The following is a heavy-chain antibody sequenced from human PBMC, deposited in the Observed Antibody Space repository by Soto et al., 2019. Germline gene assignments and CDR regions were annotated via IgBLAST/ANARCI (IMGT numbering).Heavy chain of an antibody. D-gene: IGHD1-7*01. CDR2: IDPSDSYT. CDR1: GYSFTSDW. V-gene: IGHV5-10-1*01. J-gene: IGHJ3*02. CDR3: ARHKEWARLELPRAFDI. Sequence: LGESQKISCNGSGYSFTSDWISWGRQMPWKGLEWMGRIDPSDSYTNYSPSFQGHVTISADKSISTAYLQWSSLKASDTAMYYCARHKEWARLELPRAFDIWGQGTMVTVSS.